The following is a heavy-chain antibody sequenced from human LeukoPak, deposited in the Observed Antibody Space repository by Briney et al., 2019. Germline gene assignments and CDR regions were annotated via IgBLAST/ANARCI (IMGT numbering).Heavy chain of an antibody. J-gene: IGHJ4*02. CDR2: TYYRSKWYN. D-gene: IGHD2-2*01. V-gene: IGHV6-1*01. CDR1: GDSVSSNSAA. CDR3: ARSGTFRELTYCSSTSCYAADY. Sequence: SQNLSLTCAISGDSVSSNSAAWNWIRQSPSRGLEWLGRTYYRSKWYNDYAVSVKSRITINPDTSKNQFSLQLNSVTPEDTAVYYCARSGTFRELTYCSSTSCYAADYWGQGTLVTVSS.